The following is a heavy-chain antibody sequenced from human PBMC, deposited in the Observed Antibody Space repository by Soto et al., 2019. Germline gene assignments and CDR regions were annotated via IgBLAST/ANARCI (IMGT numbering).Heavy chain of an antibody. CDR3: ARDLRYGYNFGDWFDP. V-gene: IGHV1-18*04. CDR1: GYTFTNYG. Sequence: QVQLVQSAPEVKKPGASVTVSCKASGYTFTNYGLNWLRQAPGQGPQWMGRISTYNGITNYAQKFQGRITMTTVASTNIASRELRRLTSDDTAVYYCARDLRYGYNFGDWFDPWGQGTLVTVSS. CDR2: ISTYNGIT. J-gene: IGHJ5*02. D-gene: IGHD3-16*01.